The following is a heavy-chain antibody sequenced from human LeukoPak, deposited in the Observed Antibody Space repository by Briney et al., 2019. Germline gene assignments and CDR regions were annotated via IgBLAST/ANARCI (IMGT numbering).Heavy chain of an antibody. Sequence: PGRSLRLSCAASGFTFSSYDMHWVRQATGKGLEWVSAIDTAGNTSYPGSVRGRFTISRENAKNSLYLQMNNVRAGDTAVYYCARTSKVTSVMDIWGQGTMVTVSS. D-gene: IGHD3-16*01. CDR2: IDTAGNT. V-gene: IGHV3-13*04. CDR3: ARTSKVTSVMDI. CDR1: GFTFSSYD. J-gene: IGHJ3*02.